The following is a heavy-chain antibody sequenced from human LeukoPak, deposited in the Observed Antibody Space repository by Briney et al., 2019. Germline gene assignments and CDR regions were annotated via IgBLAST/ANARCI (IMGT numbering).Heavy chain of an antibody. CDR3: ARTRSTPYNWFDP. Sequence: KPSETLSLTCTVSGGSISSSSDYWGWIRQPPGKGLEWIGSIYYSGSTYYNPSLKSRVTISVDTSKNQFSLKLSSVTAADTAVYYCARTRSTPYNWFDPWGQGTLVTVSS. CDR1: GGSISSSSDY. CDR2: IYYSGST. D-gene: IGHD2-2*01. J-gene: IGHJ5*02. V-gene: IGHV4-39*01.